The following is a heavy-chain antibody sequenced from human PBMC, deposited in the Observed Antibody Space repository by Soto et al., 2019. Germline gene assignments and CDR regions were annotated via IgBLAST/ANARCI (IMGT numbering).Heavy chain of an antibody. CDR1: GHRFNNHW. J-gene: IGHJ5*02. CDR2: IFTRDSET. D-gene: IGHD3-10*01. CDR3: ARGYFDSGHGYDL. V-gene: IGHV5-51*01. Sequence: PAESLKISCKVPGHRFNNHWICCLLKTPVKGLEWMGLIFTRDSETKTSPSFQGHVSFSVDNSINTVYLQWTSLKTTDTGIYFCARGYFDSGHGYDLWGQGTLVTVS.